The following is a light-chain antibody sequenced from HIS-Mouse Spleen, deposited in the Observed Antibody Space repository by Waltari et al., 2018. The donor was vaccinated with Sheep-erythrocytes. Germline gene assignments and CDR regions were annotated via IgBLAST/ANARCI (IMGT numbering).Light chain of an antibody. CDR3: QQYYSFPFT. V-gene: IGKV1D-8*02. CDR1: QGISSY. CDR2: AAS. Sequence: AIWMTQSPSLLSASTGDRVTISCRVSQGISSYLAWYQQKPGQAPELLIYAASTLQSGVPSRFSGSGSGTDVTLTISCLQSEDFATYYCQQYYSFPFTFGPGTKVDIK. J-gene: IGKJ3*01.